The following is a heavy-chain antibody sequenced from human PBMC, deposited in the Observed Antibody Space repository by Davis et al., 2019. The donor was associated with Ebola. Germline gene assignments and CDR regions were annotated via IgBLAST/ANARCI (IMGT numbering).Heavy chain of an antibody. V-gene: IGHV4-4*02. D-gene: IGHD5-18*01. J-gene: IGHJ4*02. CDR1: GGSISSSNW. CDR3: ATVYNYGRFDY. Sequence: PSETLSLTCAVSGGSISSSNWWSWVRQPPGKGLEWIGEIYHSGSTNYNPSLKSRLTISVDTSKNQFSLKLSSVTAADTAVYYCATVYNYGRFDYWGQGTLVTVSS. CDR2: IYHSGST.